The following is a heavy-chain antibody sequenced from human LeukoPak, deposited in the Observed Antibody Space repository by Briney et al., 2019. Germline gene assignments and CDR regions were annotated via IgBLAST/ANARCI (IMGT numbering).Heavy chain of an antibody. Sequence: EGSLRLSCVASGFTFGNHRMSWVRQAPGKGLEWVADIKQDGGETYYADFVRGRFTISRDNGKNSLYLQMNSLRVEDTAVYFCARDGTGWQADSFDIWGQGTKVTVSA. J-gene: IGHJ3*02. CDR2: IKQDGGET. CDR1: GFTFGNHR. V-gene: IGHV3-7*01. CDR3: ARDGTGWQADSFDI. D-gene: IGHD2-8*02.